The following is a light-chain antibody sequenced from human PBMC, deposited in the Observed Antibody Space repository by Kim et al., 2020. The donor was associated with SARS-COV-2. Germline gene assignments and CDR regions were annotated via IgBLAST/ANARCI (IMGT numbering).Light chain of an antibody. Sequence: EIVLTQSPATLSLSPGERATLSCRASQSVSSYLAWYQQKPGQAPRLLIYDASNRATGIPARFSGSRSGTDFTLTISSLEPEDFAVYYCQQRSNWITFGQGKRLEIK. CDR1: QSVSSY. CDR3: QQRSNWIT. J-gene: IGKJ5*01. V-gene: IGKV3-11*01. CDR2: DAS.